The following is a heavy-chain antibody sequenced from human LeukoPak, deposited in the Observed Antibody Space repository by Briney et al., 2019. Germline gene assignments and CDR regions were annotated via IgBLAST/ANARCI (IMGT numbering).Heavy chain of an antibody. CDR2: IYYRGNT. J-gene: IGHJ4*02. V-gene: IGHV4-59*01. Sequence: SETLSLTCSVSGGSISGYYWSWIRQPPGKGLEWLGHIYYRGNTNYNPSLSGRVTISLDTSENQFSLRLYSVTAADTAVYYCARQSDGSRWGFDYWGQGTLVSVSS. D-gene: IGHD5-24*01. CDR3: ARQSDGSRWGFDY. CDR1: GGSISGYY.